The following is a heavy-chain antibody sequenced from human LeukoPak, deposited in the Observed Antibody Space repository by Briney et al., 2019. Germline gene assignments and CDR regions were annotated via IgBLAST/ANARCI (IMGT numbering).Heavy chain of an antibody. J-gene: IGHJ4*02. V-gene: IGHV4-34*12. CDR1: GGSFSGYY. Sequence: RSSETLSLTCAVYGGSFSGYYWSWIRQPPGKGLEWIGEIIHSGSTNYNPSLKSRVTILVDTSKNQFSLKLSSVTAADTAVYYCARAPCGGDCYSDYWGQGTLVTVSS. D-gene: IGHD2-21*02. CDR3: ARAPCGGDCYSDY. CDR2: IIHSGST.